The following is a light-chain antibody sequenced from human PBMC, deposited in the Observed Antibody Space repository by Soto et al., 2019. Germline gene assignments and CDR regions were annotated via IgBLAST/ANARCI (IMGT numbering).Light chain of an antibody. J-gene: IGLJ1*01. CDR3: AAWGDSLNGLV. CDR2: NNH. V-gene: IGLV1-44*01. Sequence: QSVLTQPPSASGTPGQRFTISCSGSSSNIGSNTVNWYQQLPGTAPKLLIYNNHQRPSGVPDRFSGSKSGTSASLAISGLQSEDEADYYCAAWGDSLNGLVFGNGTKLTVL. CDR1: SSNIGSNT.